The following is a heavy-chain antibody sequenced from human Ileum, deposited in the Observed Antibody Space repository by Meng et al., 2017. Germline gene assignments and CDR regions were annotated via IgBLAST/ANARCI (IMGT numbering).Heavy chain of an antibody. J-gene: IGHJ4*02. CDR3: AREPPAAAGTGADY. Sequence: QVQLQESGSGLVKPSGTLSLTCAVSGGSISSGGYYWSWIRQHPGKGLEWIGYIYYSGTTYYNPSLKSRVTISVDTSKNQFSLKLSSVTAADTAVYYCAREPPAAAGTGADYWGQGTLVTVSS. CDR2: IYYSGTT. CDR1: GGSISSGGYY. V-gene: IGHV4-31*11. D-gene: IGHD6-13*01.